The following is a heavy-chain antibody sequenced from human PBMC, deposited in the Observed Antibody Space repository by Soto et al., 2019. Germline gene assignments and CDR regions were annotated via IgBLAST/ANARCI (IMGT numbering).Heavy chain of an antibody. V-gene: IGHV4-30-4*01. CDR1: GGSISSGDYY. CDR2: IYYSGST. Sequence: SETLSLTCTVSGGSISSGDYYWSWIRQPPGKGLEWIGYIYYSGSTYYNPSLKSRVIISVDTSKNQFSLKLSSVTAADTAVYYCAREYYYDSCGYRQYYFDYWGQGTLVTVS. D-gene: IGHD3-22*01. J-gene: IGHJ4*02. CDR3: AREYYYDSCGYRQYYFDY.